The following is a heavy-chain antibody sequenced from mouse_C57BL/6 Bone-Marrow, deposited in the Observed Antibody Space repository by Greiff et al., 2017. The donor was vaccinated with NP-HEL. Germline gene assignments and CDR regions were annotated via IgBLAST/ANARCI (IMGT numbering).Heavy chain of an antibody. CDR3: VRRGGYDAGYWYFDV. V-gene: IGHV10-1*01. CDR1: GFSFNTYA. J-gene: IGHJ1*03. CDR2: IRSKSNNYAT. Sequence: EVQRVESGGGLVQPKGSLKLSCAASGFSFNTYAMNWVRQAPGKGLEWVARIRSKSNNYATYYADSVKDRFTISRDDSESMLYLQMNNLKTEDTAMYCCVRRGGYDAGYWYFDVWGTGTTVTVSS. D-gene: IGHD2-2*01.